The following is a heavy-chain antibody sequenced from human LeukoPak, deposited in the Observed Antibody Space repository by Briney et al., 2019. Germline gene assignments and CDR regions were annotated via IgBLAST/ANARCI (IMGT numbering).Heavy chain of an antibody. Sequence: SQTLSLTCTVSGGSINSNDYNWSWIRQPPGKGLEWIGYIYYSGSAYYNPSLKSRLTISVDTSKNQFSLGLTSVTAADTAVYYCAREVVVVPAASLGWYFDLWGRGTLVTVSS. J-gene: IGHJ2*01. CDR1: GGSINSNDYN. CDR2: IYYSGSA. CDR3: AREVVVVPAASLGWYFDL. D-gene: IGHD2-2*01. V-gene: IGHV4-30-4*01.